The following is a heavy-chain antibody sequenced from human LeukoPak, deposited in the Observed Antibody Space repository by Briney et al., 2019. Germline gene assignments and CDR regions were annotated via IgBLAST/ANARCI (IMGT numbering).Heavy chain of an antibody. CDR2: IYHSGST. J-gene: IGHJ3*02. V-gene: IGHV4-4*02. D-gene: IGHD3-3*01. Sequence: SGTLSLTCAVSGGSISSSNWWSWVRQPPGKGLEWIGEIYHSGSTNYNPSLKSRVTISVDTSKNQFSLKLSSVTAADTAVYYCARWNLPGYDFWSGPLNAFDIWGQGTMVTVSS. CDR3: ARWNLPGYDFWSGPLNAFDI. CDR1: GGSISSSNW.